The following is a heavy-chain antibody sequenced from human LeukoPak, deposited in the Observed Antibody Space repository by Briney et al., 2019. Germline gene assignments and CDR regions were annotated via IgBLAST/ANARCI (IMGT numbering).Heavy chain of an antibody. CDR2: IWYDGSNK. Sequence: GGSLRLSCAASGFSFSRYGMHWVRQAPGKGLEWVAVIWYDGSNKYYIDSVKGRFTISRDNSNNMVDLQMSSLRAEDTAVYFCARNRYCSSASCPRDFMDVWGKGTTVTVSS. V-gene: IGHV3-33*03. CDR1: GFSFSRYG. J-gene: IGHJ6*03. D-gene: IGHD2-2*01. CDR3: ARNRYCSSASCPRDFMDV.